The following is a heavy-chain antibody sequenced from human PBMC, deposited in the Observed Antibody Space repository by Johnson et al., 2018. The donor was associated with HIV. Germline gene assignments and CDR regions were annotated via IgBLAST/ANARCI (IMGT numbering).Heavy chain of an antibody. V-gene: IGHV3-11*04. CDR3: ARTTRMVGAFDI. CDR1: GFTFSDYY. J-gene: IGHJ3*02. D-gene: IGHD2-15*01. CDR2: ISRSGSTI. Sequence: QVQLVESGGGLVKPGGSLRLSCAASGFTFSDYYMTWIRQAPGKGLEWVSYISRSGSTIYYADSVKGRFTISRDNSNNTLHLQMNSLRPEDTAVYYCARTTRMVGAFDIWGQGTMVTVSS.